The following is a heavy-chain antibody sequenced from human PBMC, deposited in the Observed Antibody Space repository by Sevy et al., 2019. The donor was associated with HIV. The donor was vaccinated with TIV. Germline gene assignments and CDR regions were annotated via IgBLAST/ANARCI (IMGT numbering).Heavy chain of an antibody. J-gene: IGHJ4*02. D-gene: IGHD5-18*01. CDR2: IYYTGST. CDR1: GDSISSTTYF. V-gene: IGHV4-39*01. CDR3: ASGYSSGYNVDF. Sequence: SETLSLTCTVSGDSISSTTYFWAWIRQPPGKGLEWIGSIYYTGSTYYSPSLQSRVTISVDTSKSQFSLRLSSVTAPDTAVYYCASGYSSGYNVDFWGQGSLVTVSS.